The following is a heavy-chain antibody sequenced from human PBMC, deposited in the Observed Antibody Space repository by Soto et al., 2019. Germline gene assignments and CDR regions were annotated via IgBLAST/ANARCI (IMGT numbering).Heavy chain of an antibody. CDR3: ARYSNNWFQTEGMDV. CDR1: VDSITTYY. CDR2: IDSSGNT. D-gene: IGHD6-13*01. Sequence: SETLSLTCTVSVDSITTYYCSWIRQPAGKGLEWIGRIDSSGNTNDNPSLNRLVTKSIDTSKKQFSLKLTSVTAADTAIYYCARYSNNWFQTEGMDVWGQGTTVTVSS. V-gene: IGHV4-4*07. J-gene: IGHJ6*02.